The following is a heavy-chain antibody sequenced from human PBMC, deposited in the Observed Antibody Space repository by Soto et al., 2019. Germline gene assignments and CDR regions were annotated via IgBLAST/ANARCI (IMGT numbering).Heavy chain of an antibody. CDR1: GGTFSSYA. V-gene: IGHV1-69*06. CDR3: ARGYDSSVYRFDP. J-gene: IGHJ5*02. Sequence: SVKVSCKASGGTFSSYAISWVRQAPGQGLEWMGGIIPIFGTANYAQKFQGRVTITAGKSTSTAYMELRSLRSEDTAVYYCARGYDSSVYRFDPWGQGTLVTVSS. D-gene: IGHD3-22*01. CDR2: IIPIFGTA.